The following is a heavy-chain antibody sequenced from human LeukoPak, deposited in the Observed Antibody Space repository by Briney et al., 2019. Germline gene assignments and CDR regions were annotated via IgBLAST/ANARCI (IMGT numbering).Heavy chain of an antibody. CDR1: GGSISSYY. D-gene: IGHD3-3*01. V-gene: IGHV4-4*07. CDR2: IHTSEST. Sequence: PSETLCLTCTVSGGSISSYYWSWIRQPAGKGLEWIGHIHTSESTNYNPSLKSRLTMSVGTSKNQFSLKVSSVTAADTAVYYCARWSGLYWYFDLWGRGTLVTVSS. J-gene: IGHJ2*01. CDR3: ARWSGLYWYFDL.